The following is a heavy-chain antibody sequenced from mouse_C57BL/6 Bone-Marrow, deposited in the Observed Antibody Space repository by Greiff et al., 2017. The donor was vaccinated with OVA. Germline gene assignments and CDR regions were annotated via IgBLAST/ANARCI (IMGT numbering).Heavy chain of an antibody. Sequence: EVKLVESGEGLVKPGGSLKLSCAASGFTFSSYAMSWVRQTPEKRLEWVAYISSGGDYIYYADTVKGRFTISRDNARNTLYLQMSSLKSEDTGMYYCTRERGKKWFAYWGQGTLVTVSA. V-gene: IGHV5-9-1*02. CDR1: GFTFSSYA. J-gene: IGHJ3*01. CDR2: ISSGGDYI. CDR3: TRERGKKWFAY.